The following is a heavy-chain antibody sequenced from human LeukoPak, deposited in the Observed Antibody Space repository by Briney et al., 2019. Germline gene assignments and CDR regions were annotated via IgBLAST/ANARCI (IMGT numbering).Heavy chain of an antibody. D-gene: IGHD3-16*01. CDR1: GFTFSSYA. CDR3: AKGQYYDYVWGSSSFFP. J-gene: IGHJ5*02. Sequence: GSLRLSCAASGFTFSSYAMSWVRQAPGKGLEWVSAISGSGGSTYYADSVKGRFTISRDNSKNTLYLQMNSLRAEDTAVYYCAKGQYYDYVWGSSSFFPWGQGTLVTVSS. V-gene: IGHV3-23*01. CDR2: ISGSGGST.